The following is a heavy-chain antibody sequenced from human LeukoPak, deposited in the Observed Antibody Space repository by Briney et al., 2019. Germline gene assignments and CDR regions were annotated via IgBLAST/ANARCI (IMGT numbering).Heavy chain of an antibody. J-gene: IGHJ4*02. V-gene: IGHV3-64*01. CDR3: ARVSLTYYYVDY. Sequence: GGSLRLSCAASGFTFSSYAMHWVRQAPGKGLEYVSAISSNGGSTYYANSVKGRFTISGDNSKNTLYLQMGSLRAEDMAVYYCARVSLTYYYVDYWGQGTLVTVSS. CDR2: ISSNGGST. D-gene: IGHD3-10*02. CDR1: GFTFSSYA.